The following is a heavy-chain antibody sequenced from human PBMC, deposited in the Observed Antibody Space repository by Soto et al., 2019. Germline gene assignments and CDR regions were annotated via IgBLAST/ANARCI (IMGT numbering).Heavy chain of an antibody. J-gene: IGHJ6*02. V-gene: IGHV3-21*01. CDR2: INSVASYV. CDR3: TRDRSSFMRGRIRGPYGGLDV. D-gene: IGHD3-10*01. Sequence: QLVESGGGLVKPGGCLRVSCAASRFAFSSYSMHWVRQAPMKGLEWVASINSVASYVYYADSVEGRFTISRDNAKNSVYLQMNSLRAEDTAVYYCTRDRSSFMRGRIRGPYGGLDVWGQGTTVLVS. CDR1: RFAFSSYS.